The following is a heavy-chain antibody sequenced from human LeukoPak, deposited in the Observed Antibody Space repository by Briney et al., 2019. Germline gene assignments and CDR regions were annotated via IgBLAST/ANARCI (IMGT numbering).Heavy chain of an antibody. J-gene: IGHJ4*02. Sequence: GGSLRLSCAASGFTFSSYAMHWVRQAPGKGLEWVAVISYDGSNKYYADSVKGRFTISRDNSKNTLYLQMNSLRAEDTAVYYCARDGGYSYGTAYWFDYWGQGTLVTVSS. CDR2: ISYDGSNK. CDR3: ARDGGYSYGTAYWFDY. CDR1: GFTFSSYA. V-gene: IGHV3-30-3*01. D-gene: IGHD5-18*01.